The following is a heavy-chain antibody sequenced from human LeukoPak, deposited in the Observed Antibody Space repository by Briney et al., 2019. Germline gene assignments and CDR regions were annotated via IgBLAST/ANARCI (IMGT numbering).Heavy chain of an antibody. CDR3: ARTLGTPQQWLARGESWYFDL. V-gene: IGHV4-4*07. J-gene: IGHJ2*01. Sequence: SETLSLTCTVSGGSISSYYWSWIRQPAGKGLEWIGRIYTSGSTNYNPSLKSRVTMSVDTSKNQFSLKLSSVTAADTAVYYCARTLGTPQQWLARGESWYFDLWGRGTLVTVSS. D-gene: IGHD6-19*01. CDR1: GGSISSYY. CDR2: IYTSGST.